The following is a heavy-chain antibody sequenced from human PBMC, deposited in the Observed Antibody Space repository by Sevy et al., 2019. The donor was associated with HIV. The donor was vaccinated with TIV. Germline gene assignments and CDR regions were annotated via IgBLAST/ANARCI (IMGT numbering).Heavy chain of an antibody. Sequence: GGSLRLSCAASGFIFSYYGMHWVRQAPGKGLEWVAVIWYDGSNTIYADSVKGRFTISRDNSKNILYLKMKSLRDEDTAVYYCARDPHEIMLSRSYYLYWGQGTRVTVSS. J-gene: IGHJ4*02. CDR2: IWYDGSNT. V-gene: IGHV3-33*01. CDR1: GFIFSYYG. CDR3: ARDPHEIMLSRSYYLY. D-gene: IGHD1-26*01.